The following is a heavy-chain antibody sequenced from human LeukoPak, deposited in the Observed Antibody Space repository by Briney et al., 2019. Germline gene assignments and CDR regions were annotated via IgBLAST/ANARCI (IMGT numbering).Heavy chain of an antibody. D-gene: IGHD5-12*01. J-gene: IGHJ4*02. CDR2: ISGYYGDT. CDR3: ARGATITKFDY. Sequence: ASVKVSCKASGYTFTSKGISWVRQAPGQGLEWVGWISGYYGDTKYAQKFQGRVTMTIDTSTSTAFMELRSLRADDTAVYYCARGATITKFDYWGQGTLVTVSS. V-gene: IGHV1-18*01. CDR1: GYTFTSKG.